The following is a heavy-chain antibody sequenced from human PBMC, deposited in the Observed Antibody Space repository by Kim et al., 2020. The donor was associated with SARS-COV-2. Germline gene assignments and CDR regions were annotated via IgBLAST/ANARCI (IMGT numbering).Heavy chain of an antibody. D-gene: IGHD6-13*01. Sequence: ADSVKGRFTISRDNAKNSLDLQMNSLRAEDTAVYYCAREPWQQLPYYFDYWGQGTLVTVSS. J-gene: IGHJ4*02. V-gene: IGHV3-11*04. CDR3: AREPWQQLPYYFDY.